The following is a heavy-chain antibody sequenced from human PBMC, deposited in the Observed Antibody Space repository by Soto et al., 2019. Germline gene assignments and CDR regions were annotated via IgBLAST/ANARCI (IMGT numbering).Heavy chain of an antibody. V-gene: IGHV3-64*01. CDR1: GFTFRTYA. CDR2: ISSNGRST. D-gene: IGHD3-16*01. Sequence: GGSLRLSCATSGFTFRTYAMHWGRQAPGKGLEYVSAISSNGRSTYYANSVKGRFTISRDNSKNTLYLQMDSLRAEDMAVYYCARGRPAAVSTLPFLDSWGQGTLVTVSS. J-gene: IGHJ4*02. CDR3: ARGRPAAVSTLPFLDS.